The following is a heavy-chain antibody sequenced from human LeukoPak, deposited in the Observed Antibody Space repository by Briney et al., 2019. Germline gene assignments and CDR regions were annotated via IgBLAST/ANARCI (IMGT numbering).Heavy chain of an antibody. V-gene: IGHV1-24*01. Sequence: ASVKVSCKVSGYRLTELYIYWVRQAPGEGLEWLGGFDPEDDRGIYAQKFQGRVTMTEDTSTNTAYMELSSLRSEDSAMYYCAAPSARSTVTTWSAFDLWGQGTMVTVSS. CDR1: GYRLTELY. J-gene: IGHJ3*01. CDR2: FDPEDDRG. D-gene: IGHD4-17*01. CDR3: AAPSARSTVTTWSAFDL.